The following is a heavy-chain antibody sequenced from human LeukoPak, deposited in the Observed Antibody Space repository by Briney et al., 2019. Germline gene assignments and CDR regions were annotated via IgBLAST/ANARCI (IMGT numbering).Heavy chain of an antibody. CDR2: FDPEDGET. J-gene: IGHJ4*02. CDR1: GYTLTELS. CDR3: ATAEVYYYGSGSYSY. V-gene: IGHV1-24*01. D-gene: IGHD3-10*01. Sequence: ASVKVSCKVSGYTLTELSMHWVRQAPGKGLEWMGGFDPEDGETIYAQKFQGRVTMTEDTSTDTAYMELSSLGSEDTAVYYCATAEVYYYGSGSYSYWGQGTLVTVSS.